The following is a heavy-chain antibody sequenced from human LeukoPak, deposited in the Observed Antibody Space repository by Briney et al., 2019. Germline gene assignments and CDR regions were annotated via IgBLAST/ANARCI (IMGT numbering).Heavy chain of an antibody. V-gene: IGHV3-21*01. CDR2: ISGDSRYI. CDR3: ARDRYYGMDV. Sequence: GGSLRLSCAASGFTFSSYSMNWVRQAPGKGLEWVSAISGDSRYIYYADSVRGRFTISRDSAENSLYLQMNSLRAEDTAVYYCARDRYYGMDVWGQGTTVTVSS. CDR1: GFTFSSYS. J-gene: IGHJ6*02.